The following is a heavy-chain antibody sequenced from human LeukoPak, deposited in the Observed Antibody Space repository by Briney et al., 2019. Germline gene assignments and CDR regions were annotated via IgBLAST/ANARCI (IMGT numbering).Heavy chain of an antibody. J-gene: IGHJ4*01. D-gene: IGHD4-23*01. CDR2: INPNTGNT. CDR3: GRVLGGGNSVHFDY. CDR1: GYTFGIYD. V-gene: IGHV1-8*02. Sequence: GASVKVSCKASGYTFGIYDINWVRQATGQGLEWMGWINPNTGNTGYAQKFQGRVTFTRDPSISTAYMELSSLTSEDTAVYYCGRVLGGGNSVHFDYCGHGALVTVSS.